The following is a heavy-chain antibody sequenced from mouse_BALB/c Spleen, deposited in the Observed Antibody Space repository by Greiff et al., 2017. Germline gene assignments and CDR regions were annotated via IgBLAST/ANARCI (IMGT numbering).Heavy chain of an antibody. CDR1: GYAFSSSW. Sequence: QVQLKESGPELVKPGASVKISCKASGYAFSSSWMNWVKQRPGQGLEWIGRIYPGDGDTNYNGKFKGKATLTADKSSSTAYMQLSSLTSVDSAVYFCARDVDYWGQGTSVTVSS. V-gene: IGHV1-82*01. CDR3: ARDVDY. CDR2: IYPGDGDT. J-gene: IGHJ4*01.